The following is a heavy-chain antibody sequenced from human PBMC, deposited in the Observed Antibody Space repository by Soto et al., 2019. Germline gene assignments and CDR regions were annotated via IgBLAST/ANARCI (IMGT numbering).Heavy chain of an antibody. V-gene: IGHV3-30*04. J-gene: IGHJ6*02. CDR2: ISYDGSNK. CDR1: GFTFSSYA. CDR3: ATSRQPPPSIAAGHNTDYYYYGMDV. D-gene: IGHD6-6*01. Sequence: GGSLRLSCAASGFTFSSYAMHWVRQAPGKGLEWVAVISYDGSNKYYADSVKGRFTISRDNSKNTLYLQMNSLRAEDTAVYYCATSRQPPPSIAAGHNTDYYYYGMDVWGQGTTVTVSS.